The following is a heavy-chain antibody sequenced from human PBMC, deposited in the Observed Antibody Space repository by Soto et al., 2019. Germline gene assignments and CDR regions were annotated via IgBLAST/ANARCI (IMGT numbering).Heavy chain of an antibody. J-gene: IGHJ4*02. CDR3: ARGVGSGLSDY. D-gene: IGHD1-26*01. Sequence: GASVKVSCKASGYTFTSYAMHWVRQAPGQRLEWMGWINAGNSNTKYSQKFQGRVTITRDTSASTAYMELSSLRSEDTAVYYCARGVGSGLSDYWGQGTLVTVSS. V-gene: IGHV1-3*01. CDR1: GYTFTSYA. CDR2: INAGNSNT.